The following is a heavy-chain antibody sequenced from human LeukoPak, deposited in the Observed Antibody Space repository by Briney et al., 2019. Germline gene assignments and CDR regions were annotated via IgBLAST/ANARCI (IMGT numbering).Heavy chain of an antibody. CDR1: GFIASSNY. CDR3: ATGGRSGVALEQ. D-gene: IGHD1/OR15-1a*01. Sequence: GGALRLTCVVSGFIASSNYMSWVRQAPGKGLEWISLIYSGGTTYYADSVMGRFTISRDNSKTTLFLQMNSLKAEDTAVYYCATGGRSGVALEQWGQGTLVTVSS. V-gene: IGHV3-53*01. CDR2: IYSGGTT. J-gene: IGHJ4*02.